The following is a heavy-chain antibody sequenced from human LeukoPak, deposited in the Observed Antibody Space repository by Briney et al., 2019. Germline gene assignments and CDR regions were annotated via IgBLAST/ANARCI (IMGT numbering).Heavy chain of an antibody. D-gene: IGHD3-16*02. J-gene: IGHJ4*02. Sequence: GGSLRLSCAASGFTLGSLAMHWVRQAPGKGLEWVSSSGTRSGTKYYADSVMGRFTISRDSAMNSVSLQINSLRAEDTAVYYCLLQMTYGELSDPDFRGQGTLVTVSS. CDR1: GFTLGSLA. CDR2: SGTRSGTK. V-gene: IGHV3-21*01. CDR3: LLQMTYGELSDPDF.